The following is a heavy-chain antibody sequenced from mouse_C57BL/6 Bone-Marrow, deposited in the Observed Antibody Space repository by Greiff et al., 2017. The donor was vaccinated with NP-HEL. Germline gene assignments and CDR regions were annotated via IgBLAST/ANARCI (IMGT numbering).Heavy chain of an antibody. CDR2: IHPNSGST. D-gene: IGHD2-4*01. J-gene: IGHJ1*03. Sequence: QVQLQQPGAELVKPGASVKLSCKASGYTFTSYWMHWVKQRPGQGLEWIGMIHPNSGSTNYNEKFKSKATLPVDKSSSTVYRVLNSLTSEDPAVYYCGTDYDHPWYFDVWGTGTTVTVSS. CDR1: GYTFTSYW. CDR3: GTDYDHPWYFDV. V-gene: IGHV1-64*01.